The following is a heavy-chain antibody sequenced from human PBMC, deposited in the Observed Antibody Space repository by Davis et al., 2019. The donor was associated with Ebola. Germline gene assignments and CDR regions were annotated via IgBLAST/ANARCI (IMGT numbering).Heavy chain of an antibody. Sequence: ESLKISCAASGSLISSNYMTWLSQAAGQGLAWVSIFFTAATSYYADSVKGRFTISRDNSKNTLYLQMNSLRAEDTAVYYCSRDPPFCACGSCYSYYGMDVWGKGTTVTVSS. CDR3: SRDPPFCACGSCYSYYGMDV. CDR1: GSLISSNY. J-gene: IGHJ6*04. V-gene: IGHV3-53*01. D-gene: IGHD2-15*01. CDR2: FFTAATS.